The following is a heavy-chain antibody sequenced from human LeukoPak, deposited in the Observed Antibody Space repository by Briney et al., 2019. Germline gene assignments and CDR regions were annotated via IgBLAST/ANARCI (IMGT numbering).Heavy chain of an antibody. CDR1: GFTVSSDY. CDR3: ARETFTIPFDY. CDR2: MYPGGST. J-gene: IGHJ4*02. Sequence: GGSLRLSCAASGFTVSSDYVSWVRQAPGKGLEWVSVMYPGGSTHYADSVRGRFTISRDNSKNTVYLHMNSLRVNDTAVYYCARETFTIPFDYWGQGTLVTVSS. D-gene: IGHD5-24*01. V-gene: IGHV3-53*01.